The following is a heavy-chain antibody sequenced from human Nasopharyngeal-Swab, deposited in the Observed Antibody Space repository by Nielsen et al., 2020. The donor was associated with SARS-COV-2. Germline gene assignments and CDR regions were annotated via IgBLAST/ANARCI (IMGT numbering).Heavy chain of an antibody. D-gene: IGHD3-22*01. Sequence: SETLSLTCTVSGYSISSGYYWGWIRQPPGKGLEWIGSIYHSGSTYYNPSLKSRVTISVDTSKNQFSLKLSSVTAADTAVYYCARAGRGYYYTYFDYWGQGTLVTVSS. CDR2: IYHSGST. J-gene: IGHJ4*02. V-gene: IGHV4-38-2*02. CDR3: ARAGRGYYYTYFDY. CDR1: GYSISSGYY.